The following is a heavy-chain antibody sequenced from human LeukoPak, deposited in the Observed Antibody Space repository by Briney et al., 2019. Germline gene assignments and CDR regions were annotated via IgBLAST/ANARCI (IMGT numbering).Heavy chain of an antibody. D-gene: IGHD3-22*01. J-gene: IGHJ4*02. Sequence: GGSLRLSCAASGFTVDSNYLSWVRQAPGKGLEWVSAIGGSGDSTYYADSVKGRFTISRDNSKNTLYLQMNSLRAEDTAVYYCAKRGGYYDSSGSIDYWGQGTLVTVSS. CDR1: GFTVDSNY. CDR3: AKRGGYYDSSGSIDY. V-gene: IGHV3-23*01. CDR2: IGGSGDST.